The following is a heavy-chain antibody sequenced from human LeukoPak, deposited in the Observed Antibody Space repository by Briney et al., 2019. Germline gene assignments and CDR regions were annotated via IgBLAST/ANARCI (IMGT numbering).Heavy chain of an antibody. Sequence: SETLSLTCAVYGGSFSGYYWSWTRQPPGKGLEWIGEINHSGSTNYNPSLKSRVTISVDTSKNQFSLKLSSVTAADTAVYYCARRSSGWAYYFDYWGQGTLVTVSS. CDR2: INHSGST. J-gene: IGHJ4*02. CDR3: ARRSSGWAYYFDY. CDR1: GGSFSGYY. V-gene: IGHV4-34*01. D-gene: IGHD6-19*01.